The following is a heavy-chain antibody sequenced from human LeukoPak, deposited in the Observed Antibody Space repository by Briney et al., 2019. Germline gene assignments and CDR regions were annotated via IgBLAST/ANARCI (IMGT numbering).Heavy chain of an antibody. CDR2: ISSSGSYI. Sequence: GGSLRLSCAASGFTFSSYSMNWVRQAPGKGLEWVSSISSSGSYIYYADSVKGRFTISRDNAKNSLYLQMNSLRAEDTAVYYCASEYSSSSGLDYWGQGTLVTVSS. CDR1: GFTFSSYS. D-gene: IGHD6-6*01. V-gene: IGHV3-21*01. CDR3: ASEYSSSSGLDY. J-gene: IGHJ4*02.